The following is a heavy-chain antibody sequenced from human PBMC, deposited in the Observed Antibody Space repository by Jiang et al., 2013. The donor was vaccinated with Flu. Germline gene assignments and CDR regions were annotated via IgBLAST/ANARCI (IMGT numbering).Heavy chain of an antibody. V-gene: IGHV4-31*03. D-gene: IGHD2-2*03. CDR1: GGSISSGGYY. J-gene: IGHJ6*02. CDR2: IYYSGST. Sequence: GSGLVKPSQTLSLTCTVSGGSISSGGYYWSWIRQHPGKGLEWIGYIYYSGSTYYNPSLKSRVTISVDTSKNQFSLKLSSVTAADTAVYYCARDPGYCSSTSCYGDYPLGYYGMDVWGQGTTVTVSS. CDR3: ARDPGYCSSTSCYGDYPLGYYGMDV.